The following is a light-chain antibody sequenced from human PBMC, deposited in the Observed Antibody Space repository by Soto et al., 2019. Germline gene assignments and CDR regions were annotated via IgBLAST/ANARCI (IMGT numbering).Light chain of an antibody. J-gene: IGKJ1*01. Sequence: EKVMTQSPATLSVSPGERATLSCWASQSVSSYLAWYQQKPGQAPRLLIYDASTRATGVPARFSGSGSGTEFTLTISSLQSEDLAVYYCQQYDDWPETFGQGTKVEIK. V-gene: IGKV3-15*01. CDR3: QQYDDWPET. CDR1: QSVSSY. CDR2: DAS.